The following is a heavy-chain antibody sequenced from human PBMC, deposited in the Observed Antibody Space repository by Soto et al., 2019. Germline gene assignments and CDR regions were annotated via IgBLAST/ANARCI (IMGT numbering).Heavy chain of an antibody. Sequence: ASVKVSCKASGYTFTSYGISWVRQAPGQGLEWMGWISAYNGNTNYAQKLQGRVTMTTDTSTSTAYMELRSLRSDDTAVYYCARQSVVAALRKLNAFDIWGQGTMVTV. J-gene: IGHJ3*02. CDR3: ARQSVVAALRKLNAFDI. D-gene: IGHD2-15*01. CDR1: GYTFTSYG. V-gene: IGHV1-18*04. CDR2: ISAYNGNT.